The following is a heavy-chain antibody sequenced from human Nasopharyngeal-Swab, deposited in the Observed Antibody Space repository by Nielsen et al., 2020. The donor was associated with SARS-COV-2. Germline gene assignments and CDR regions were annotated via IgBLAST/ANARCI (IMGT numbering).Heavy chain of an antibody. CDR2: IYSGGSST. V-gene: IGHV3-23*03. D-gene: IGHD5-18*01. Sequence: WIRQPPGKGLEWVSVIYSGGSSTYYAGSVKGRFTISRDNSKNTLYLQMNSLRAEDTAVYYCARDPSYGRKFDYWGQGTLVTVSS. CDR3: ARDPSYGRKFDY. J-gene: IGHJ4*02.